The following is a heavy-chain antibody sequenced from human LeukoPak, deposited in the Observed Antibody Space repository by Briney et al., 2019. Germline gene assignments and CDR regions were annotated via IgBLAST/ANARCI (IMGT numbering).Heavy chain of an antibody. CDR1: GGSISSSSFY. J-gene: IGHJ3*02. D-gene: IGHD6-6*01. Sequence: SETLSLTCTVSGGSISSSSFYWGWIRQPPGEGLEWIGYIYYSGSTYYNPSLKSRVTISVDTSKNQFSLKLSSVTAADTAVYYCARDQGIAARPGDAFDIWGQGTMVTVSS. V-gene: IGHV4-31*03. CDR3: ARDQGIAARPGDAFDI. CDR2: IYYSGST.